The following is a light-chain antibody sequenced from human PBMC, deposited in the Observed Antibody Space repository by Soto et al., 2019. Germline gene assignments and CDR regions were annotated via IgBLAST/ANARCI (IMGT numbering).Light chain of an antibody. Sequence: PGESATLSCRARQTVSITYLTWYQQKPGQAPRLLIFGESKRATGIPDRFSGSGSGRDFTLTISRLEPEDFAVYYCQQYGSSGTFGQGTKVDI. CDR2: GES. J-gene: IGKJ1*01. CDR1: QTVSITY. CDR3: QQYGSSGT. V-gene: IGKV3-20*01.